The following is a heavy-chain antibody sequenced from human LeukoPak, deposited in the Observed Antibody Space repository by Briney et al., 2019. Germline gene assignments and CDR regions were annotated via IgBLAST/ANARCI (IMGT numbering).Heavy chain of an antibody. D-gene: IGHD1-26*01. V-gene: IGHV3-23*01. CDR3: AKQVKWELLGYFDY. CDR2: ISGSGGST. CDR1: GFTFSSYA. Sequence: GGSLGLSCAASGFTFSSYAMSWVRQAPGKGLKWVSAISGSGGSTYYADSVKGRFTISRDNSKNTLYLQMNNLRAEDTAVYYCAKQVKWELLGYFDYWGQGTLVTVSS. J-gene: IGHJ4*02.